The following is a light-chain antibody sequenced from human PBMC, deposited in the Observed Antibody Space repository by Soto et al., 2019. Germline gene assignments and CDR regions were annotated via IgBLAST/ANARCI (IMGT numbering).Light chain of an antibody. Sequence: EIVLTQSPATLSLSPGERATLSCRASQSVSSYLAWYQQKPGQAPRLLIYDASNRATGIPARFSGSGSGTDFTLTISSLEPEDFAVYYCQQYGSSRTFGQGTKVDIK. CDR3: QQYGSSRT. CDR1: QSVSSY. J-gene: IGKJ1*01. CDR2: DAS. V-gene: IGKV3-11*01.